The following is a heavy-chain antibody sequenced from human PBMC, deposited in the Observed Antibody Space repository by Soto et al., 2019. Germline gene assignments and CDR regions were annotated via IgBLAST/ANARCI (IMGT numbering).Heavy chain of an antibody. V-gene: IGHV3-30-3*01. D-gene: IGHD6-19*01. CDR3: ARCPSGSAFYYYGMDV. Sequence: QVQLVEAGGGVVQPGRSLRLSCAVSGFIFRSYAMHWGRQAPSKGLEWVAVASFDGSDTYSSDSVKGRFTISRDNSKNMLYLQMNSLRAEDTAVYYCARCPSGSAFYYYGMDVWGQGTTVTVSS. CDR1: GFIFRSYA. CDR2: ASFDGSDT. J-gene: IGHJ6*02.